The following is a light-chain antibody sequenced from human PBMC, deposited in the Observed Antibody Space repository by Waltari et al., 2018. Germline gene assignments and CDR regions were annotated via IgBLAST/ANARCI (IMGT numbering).Light chain of an antibody. CDR3: MQALQTPYT. J-gene: IGKJ2*01. CDR1: QSLLYSNGNNY. V-gene: IGKV2-28*01. CDR2: LGS. Sequence: DIVVTQSPLSLPVTPGRPASISCRSSQSLLYSNGNNYLDWYLQKPGQSPQLLIYLGSNRASGVPDRFSGSGSGTDFTLKISRVEAADVGIYYCMQALQTPYTFGQGTKLEIK.